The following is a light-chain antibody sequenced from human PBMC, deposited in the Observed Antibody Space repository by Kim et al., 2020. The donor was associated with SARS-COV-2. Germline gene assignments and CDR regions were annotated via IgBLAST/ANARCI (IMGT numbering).Light chain of an antibody. CDR1: STDIGGYNV. V-gene: IGLV2-8*01. CDR2: DVT. J-gene: IGLJ1*01. CDR3: TSYAAIDNFV. Sequence: SVTTSCTTTSTDIGGYNVVTCYQQHPGTPPILIIYDVTQPPSGLPGCFSRSSSATTAPPTTSWLDADDEADYYRTSYAAIDNFVFGTGTKVTVL.